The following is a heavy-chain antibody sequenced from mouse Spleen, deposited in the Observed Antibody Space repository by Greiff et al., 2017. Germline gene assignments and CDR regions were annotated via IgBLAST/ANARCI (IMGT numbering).Heavy chain of an antibody. CDR3: ARQRTSYYAMDY. CDR1: GFTFSSYA. Sequence: EVHLVESGGGLVKLGGSLKLSCAASGFTFSSYAMSWVRQTPEKRLEWVATISSGGGNTYYPDSVKGRFTISRDNAKNTLYLQMGSLKSEDTAMYYCARQRTSYYAMDYWGQGTSVTVSS. CDR2: ISSGGGNT. V-gene: IGHV5-9-3*01. J-gene: IGHJ4*01.